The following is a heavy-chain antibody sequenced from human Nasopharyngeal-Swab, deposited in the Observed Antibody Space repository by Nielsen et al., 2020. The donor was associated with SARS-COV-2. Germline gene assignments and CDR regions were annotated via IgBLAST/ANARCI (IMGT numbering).Heavy chain of an antibody. J-gene: IGHJ6*02. Sequence: SETLSLTGTGAGGESSSSSYYWGWIRQPPGKGLEWIGSIYYSGSTYYNPSLKSRVTISVDTSKNQFSLPLSSVTAADTAVYYCARGGSSWYIDYYGMDVWGQGTTVTVSS. CDR2: IYYSGST. D-gene: IGHD6-13*01. CDR1: GGESSSSSYY. V-gene: IGHV4-39*07. CDR3: ARGGSSWYIDYYGMDV.